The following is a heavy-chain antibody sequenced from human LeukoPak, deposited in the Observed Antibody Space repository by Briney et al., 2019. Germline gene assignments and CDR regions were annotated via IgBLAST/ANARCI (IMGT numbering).Heavy chain of an antibody. CDR2: ISAYNGNT. CDR3: ARIPPGYSGYELDY. J-gene: IGHJ4*02. CDR1: GYTFTSYG. D-gene: IGHD5-12*01. V-gene: IGHV1-18*04. Sequence: XXXCXAXGYTFTSYGISWVRQAPGQGHEWKGWISAYNGNTDYAKKFQGRVTMTTDTSTSTAYMELRSLRSDDTAVYYCARIPPGYSGYELDYWGQGTLVTVSS.